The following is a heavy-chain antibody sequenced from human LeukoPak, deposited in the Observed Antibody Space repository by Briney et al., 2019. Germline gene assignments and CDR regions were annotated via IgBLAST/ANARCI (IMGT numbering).Heavy chain of an antibody. CDR2: IWNDGSSE. CDR1: VFIFSSHG. J-gene: IGHJ4*02. V-gene: IGHV3-33*06. Sequence: GGSLRLSCAPSVFIFSSHGMHWVRQARGEGLVWVAVIWNDGSSEFYAESVKGRFTISRDDSKNTVYLQTNSLRAEETALYYCAKDDRGGWSGYFAGWGQGSFVSV. CDR3: AKDDRGGWSGYFAG. D-gene: IGHD3-22*01.